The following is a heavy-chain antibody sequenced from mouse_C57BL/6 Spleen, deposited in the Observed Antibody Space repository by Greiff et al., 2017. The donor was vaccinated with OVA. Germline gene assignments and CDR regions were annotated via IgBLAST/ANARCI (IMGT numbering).Heavy chain of an antibody. CDR3: ARRGNYEAWFAY. D-gene: IGHD2-1*01. CDR1: GYTFTSYW. Sequence: VQLQQPGAELVMPGASVKLSCKASGYTFTSYWMHWVKQRPGQCLEWIGEIDPSDSYTNYNQKFKGKSTLTVDKSSSTAYMQLSSLTSEDSAVYYCARRGNYEAWFAYWGQGTLVTVSA. CDR2: IDPSDSYT. J-gene: IGHJ3*01. V-gene: IGHV1-69*01.